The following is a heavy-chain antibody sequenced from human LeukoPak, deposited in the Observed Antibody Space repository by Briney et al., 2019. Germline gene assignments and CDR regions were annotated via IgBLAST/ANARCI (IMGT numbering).Heavy chain of an antibody. Sequence: PGGSLRLSCAASGFTVSSNYMSWVRQAPGKGLEWVSVIYSGGSTYYADSVEGRFTISRDNSENTLFLQMNSLRAEDTAVYFCARDYFAFSRYFDYWGQGTLVTVSS. CDR1: GFTVSSNY. J-gene: IGHJ4*02. CDR2: IYSGGST. V-gene: IGHV3-53*01. CDR3: ARDYFAFSRYFDY. D-gene: IGHD2/OR15-2a*01.